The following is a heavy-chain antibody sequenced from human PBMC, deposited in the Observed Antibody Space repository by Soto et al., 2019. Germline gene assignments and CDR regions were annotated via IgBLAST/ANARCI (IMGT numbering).Heavy chain of an antibody. CDR3: ARSPCSGGSCYSGYYYGMDV. CDR2: IIPILGIA. CDR1: GGTFSSYT. Sequence: QVQLVQSGAEVKKPGSSVKVSCKASGGTFSSYTISWVRQAPGQGLEWMGRIIPILGIANYAQKFQGRVTITADKSTSPAYMELSSLRSEDTAVYYCARSPCSGGSCYSGYYYGMDVWGQGTTVTVSS. V-gene: IGHV1-69*02. J-gene: IGHJ6*02. D-gene: IGHD2-15*01.